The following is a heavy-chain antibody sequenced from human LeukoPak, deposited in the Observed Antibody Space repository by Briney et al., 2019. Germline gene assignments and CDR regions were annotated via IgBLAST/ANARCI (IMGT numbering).Heavy chain of an antibody. CDR3: ARDGYYYDSSGYYY. V-gene: IGHV1-18*01. D-gene: IGHD3-22*01. J-gene: IGHJ4*02. CDR2: ISAYNGNT. Sequence: ASVKVSCKASGYTFTSYGISWVRQAPGQGLEWMGWISAYNGNTSYAQKLQGRVTMTTDTSTSTAYMELRSLRSDDTAVYYCARDGYYYDSSGYYYWGQGTLVTVSS. CDR1: GYTFTSYG.